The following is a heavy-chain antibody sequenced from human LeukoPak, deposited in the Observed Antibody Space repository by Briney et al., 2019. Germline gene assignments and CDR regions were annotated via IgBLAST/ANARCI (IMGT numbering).Heavy chain of an antibody. CDR2: IQNDGRTK. J-gene: IGHJ4*02. D-gene: IGHD1-26*01. CDR1: GFTFSNIA. V-gene: IGHV3-30*02. Sequence: GGSLRLSCAASGFTFSNIAMHWVRQAPGKGLEWVAFIQNDGRTKSYADSVKGRFTISRDNSKNTLYLQMNSLRAEDTALYYCAKAPYIEWELPPFDYWGQGTLVTVSS. CDR3: AKAPYIEWELPPFDY.